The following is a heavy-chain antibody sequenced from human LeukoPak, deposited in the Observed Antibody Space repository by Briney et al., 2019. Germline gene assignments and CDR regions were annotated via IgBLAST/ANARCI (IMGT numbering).Heavy chain of an antibody. CDR2: IYSGGST. CDR3: ATSYYYYMDV. V-gene: IGHV3-66*02. J-gene: IGHJ6*03. CDR1: GFTVSSNY. Sequence: GGSLRLSCAASGFTVSSNYMSWVRQAPGKGLEWVSVIYSGGSTYYQDSVKGRFTISRDNSKNTLYLQMNSLRAEDTAVYYCATSYYYYMDVWGKGTTVTVSS.